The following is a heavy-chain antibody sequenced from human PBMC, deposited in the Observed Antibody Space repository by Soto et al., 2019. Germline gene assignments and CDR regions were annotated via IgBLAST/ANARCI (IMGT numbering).Heavy chain of an antibody. CDR1: GYTFSGYS. D-gene: IGHD2-21*01. Sequence: ASVKVSCKASGYTFSGYSITWVRQAPGQRLEWMGRISGYNGNTNYARTLRDRLTLTTDTSTSTAYMELRSLTSDDTAVYYCARDVFCGGAPACPDMDVWGQGTTVTVYS. V-gene: IGHV1-18*04. CDR3: ARDVFCGGAPACPDMDV. J-gene: IGHJ6*02. CDR2: ISGYNGNT.